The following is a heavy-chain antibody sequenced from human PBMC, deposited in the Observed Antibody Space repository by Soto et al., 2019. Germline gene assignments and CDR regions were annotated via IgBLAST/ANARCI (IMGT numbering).Heavy chain of an antibody. CDR1: GFTVSSNY. D-gene: IGHD6-19*01. CDR3: ARRVAVAGTHDAFDI. V-gene: IGHV3-53*04. Sequence: EVQLMESGGGLVQPGGSLRLSCAASGFTVSSNYMSWVRQAPGKGLEWVSVIYSGGSTYYADSVKGRFTISRHNSKNTLYLQMNSLRAEDTAVYYCARRVAVAGTHDAFDIWGKGTMVTVSS. J-gene: IGHJ3*02. CDR2: IYSGGST.